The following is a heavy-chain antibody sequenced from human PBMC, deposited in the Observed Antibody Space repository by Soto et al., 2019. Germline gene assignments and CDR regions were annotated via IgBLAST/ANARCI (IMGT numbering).Heavy chain of an antibody. D-gene: IGHD6-19*01. CDR1: GFTFSSYA. Sequence: EVPLLESGGGLVQPGGSLRLSCAPSGFTFSSYAMSWVRQAPGKGLEWVSAISGSGGSTYYADSVKGRFTISRDNSKNTLYLQMNSLRAEDTAVYYCAKEGEHSSGWANFDYWGQGTLVTVSS. CDR2: ISGSGGST. V-gene: IGHV3-23*01. J-gene: IGHJ4*02. CDR3: AKEGEHSSGWANFDY.